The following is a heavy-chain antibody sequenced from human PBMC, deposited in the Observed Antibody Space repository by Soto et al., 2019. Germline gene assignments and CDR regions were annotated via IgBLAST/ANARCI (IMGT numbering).Heavy chain of an antibody. CDR1: GFTFRRNN. CDR3: VRDGLDYYDTERLYFDN. Sequence: GSLRLSCAASGFTFRRNNMNWVRQAPGQGLEWVASISSSGDYLYYADSVTGRFTISRDNANNSMYLQMSSLRAEDTATYYCVRDGLDYYDTERLYFDNWGQGTLVTVSS. D-gene: IGHD3-22*01. V-gene: IGHV3-21*01. J-gene: IGHJ4*02. CDR2: ISSSGDYL.